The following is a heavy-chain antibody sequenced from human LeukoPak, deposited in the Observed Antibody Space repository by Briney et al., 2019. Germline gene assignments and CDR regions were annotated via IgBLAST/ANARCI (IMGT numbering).Heavy chain of an antibody. V-gene: IGHV4-61*02. CDR2: IYTSGST. J-gene: IGHJ4*02. CDR1: GGSISSGSYY. CDR3: ATCDSSGYYYHYFDY. D-gene: IGHD3-22*01. Sequence: SETLSLICTVSGGSISSGSYYWSWIRQPAGKGLEWIGRIYTSGSTNYNPSLKSRVTISVDTSKNQFSLKLSSVTAADTAVYYCATCDSSGYYYHYFDYWGQGTLVTVSS.